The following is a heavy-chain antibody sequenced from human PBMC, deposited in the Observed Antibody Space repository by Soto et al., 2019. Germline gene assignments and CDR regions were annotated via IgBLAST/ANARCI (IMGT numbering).Heavy chain of an antibody. CDR1: GFTFSSYD. J-gene: IGHJ6*02. Sequence: GESLKISCAASGFTFSSYDMHWVRQATGKGLEWVSAIGTAGDTYYPGSVKGRFTISREKAKNSLYLQMNSLRAEDTAVYYCARGGRLRFLVTHDYYYYGMDVWGQGTTVTVSS. CDR2: IGTAGDT. CDR3: ARGGRLRFLVTHDYYYYGMDV. V-gene: IGHV3-13*01. D-gene: IGHD3-3*01.